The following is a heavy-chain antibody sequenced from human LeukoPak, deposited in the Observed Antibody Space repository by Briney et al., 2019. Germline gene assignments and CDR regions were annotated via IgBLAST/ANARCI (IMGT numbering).Heavy chain of an antibody. CDR2: IHTSGST. J-gene: IGHJ4*02. D-gene: IGHD6-13*01. Sequence: SETLSLTCTVSGGSISSYYWSWIRQPAGKGLEWIGRIHTSGSTNYNPSLKSRVTITLHPSKNQFSLKLPSVTAADSAVYYCATSSWLRDANFDSWGQGTLVTVSS. CDR1: GGSISSYY. V-gene: IGHV4-4*07. CDR3: ATSSWLRDANFDS.